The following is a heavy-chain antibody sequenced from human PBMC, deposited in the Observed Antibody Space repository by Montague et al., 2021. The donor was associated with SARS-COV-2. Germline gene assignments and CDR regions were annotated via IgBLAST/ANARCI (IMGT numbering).Heavy chain of an antibody. Sequence: SETLSLTCTVSGGSISDHYWAWIRQPPGKGLERLAYINYSGGINSNASLKSRVSMSVDTSKNQFSLKLTSVTAADTAVYYCSRAVSVWRAVNWFDPWGKGTLVTVSS. V-gene: IGHV4-59*11. J-gene: IGHJ5*02. CDR2: INYSGGI. CDR1: GGSISDHY. D-gene: IGHD3-16*01. CDR3: SRAVSVWRAVNWFDP.